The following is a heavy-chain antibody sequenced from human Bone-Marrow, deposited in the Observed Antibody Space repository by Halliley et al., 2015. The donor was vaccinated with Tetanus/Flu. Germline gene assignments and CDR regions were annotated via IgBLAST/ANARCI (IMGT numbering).Heavy chain of an antibody. CDR3: AKDQYQLLLSYDYYYGLDV. V-gene: IGHV3-21*01. CDR2: IGTGSTVT. D-gene: IGHD2-2*01. Sequence: QLVQSGGALIQPGGSLRLSCAASGFAFRTHYVNWVRQAPGKGLEWVSSIGTGSTVTYIADSVRGRFTISRDDAANSVYLQMNSLRADDTAVYYCAKDQYQLLLSYDYYYGLDVWGQGTTVTVSS. CDR1: GFAFRTHY. J-gene: IGHJ6*02.